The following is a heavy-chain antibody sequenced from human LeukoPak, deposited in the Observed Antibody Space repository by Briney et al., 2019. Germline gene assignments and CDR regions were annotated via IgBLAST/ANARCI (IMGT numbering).Heavy chain of an antibody. J-gene: IGHJ4*02. V-gene: IGHV1-2*02. Sequence: ASVKVSCKASGYTFTGYYMHWVRQAPGQGLEWMGWINPNSGGTNYAQKFQGRVTMTRDTSISTAYMELSRLRSDDTAVYYCASDSVLGGSGSYYAAPGRRGDCWGQGTLVTVSS. D-gene: IGHD3-10*01. CDR3: ASDSVLGGSGSYYAAPGRRGDC. CDR2: INPNSGGT. CDR1: GYTFTGYY.